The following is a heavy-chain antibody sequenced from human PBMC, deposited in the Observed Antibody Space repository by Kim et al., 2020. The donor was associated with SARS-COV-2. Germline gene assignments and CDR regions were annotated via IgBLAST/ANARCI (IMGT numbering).Heavy chain of an antibody. J-gene: IGHJ6*02. Sequence: SVKVSCKASGFTFTSSAVQWVRQARGQRLEWIGWIVVGSGNTNYAQKFQERVTITRDMSTSTAFMELSSLTSEDTAVYYCAADGPSYYYDNSDYKAMDVWGQGTTGTVTS. CDR3: AADGPSYYYDNSDYKAMDV. CDR1: GFTFTSSA. D-gene: IGHD3-22*01. CDR2: IVVGSGNT. V-gene: IGHV1-58*01.